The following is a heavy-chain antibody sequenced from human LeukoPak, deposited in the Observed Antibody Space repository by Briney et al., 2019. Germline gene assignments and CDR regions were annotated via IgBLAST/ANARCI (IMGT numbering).Heavy chain of an antibody. D-gene: IGHD4-17*01. CDR1: GGSISSYY. CDR2: IYTSGST. Sequence: PSETLSLTCTVSGGSISSYYWSWIRQPAGKGLEWIGRIYTSGSTNYNPSLKSRVTISVDTSKNQFSLKLTSVTAADTAVYYCARTLARWALTVTRAWYFDLWGRGTLVTVSS. V-gene: IGHV4-4*07. CDR3: ARTLARWALTVTRAWYFDL. J-gene: IGHJ2*01.